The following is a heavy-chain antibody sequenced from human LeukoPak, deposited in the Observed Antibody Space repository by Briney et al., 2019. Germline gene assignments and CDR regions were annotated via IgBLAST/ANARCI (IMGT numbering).Heavy chain of an antibody. CDR2: IGAYNGNT. Sequence: ASVKVSCKASGYTFSSYGISWVRQAPGQGLEWMGWIGAYNGNTNYAQKLQGRVTMTTDTSTSTAYMELRSLRSDDTAVYYCARDLGEVDDGDYVDYWGQGTLVTVSS. V-gene: IGHV1-18*01. D-gene: IGHD4-17*01. J-gene: IGHJ4*02. CDR3: ARDLGEVDDGDYVDY. CDR1: GYTFSSYG.